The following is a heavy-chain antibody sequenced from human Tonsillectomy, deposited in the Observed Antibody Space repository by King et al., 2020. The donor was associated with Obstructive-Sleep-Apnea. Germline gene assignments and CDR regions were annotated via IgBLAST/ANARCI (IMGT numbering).Heavy chain of an antibody. Sequence: EVQLVESGGGLVQPGGSVRLSCGASGFTFSSYWMTWVRQAPGKGLEWVANIKQEGSVKNYEDSVKGRFTISRDNAKKSVFLQMNSLTAEDTAVYYCAREYWGPDYWGQGTLVTVSS. CDR3: AREYWGPDY. CDR2: IKQEGSVK. D-gene: IGHD3-16*01. V-gene: IGHV3-7*01. J-gene: IGHJ4*02. CDR1: GFTFSSYW.